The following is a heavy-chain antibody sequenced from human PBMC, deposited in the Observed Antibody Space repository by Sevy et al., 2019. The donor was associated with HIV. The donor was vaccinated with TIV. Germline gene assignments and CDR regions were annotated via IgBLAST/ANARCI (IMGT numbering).Heavy chain of an antibody. CDR3: AKEGTYYDFWSGSEETYYYYGMDV. V-gene: IGHV3-23*01. Sequence: GGSLRLSCAASGFTFSSYAMSWVRQAPGKGLEWVSAISGSGGSTYYADSVKGRFTISRDNSKNTLYLQMNSLRAEDTAVDYCAKEGTYYDFWSGSEETYYYYGMDVWGQGTTVTVSS. CDR1: GFTFSSYA. J-gene: IGHJ6*02. D-gene: IGHD3-3*01. CDR2: ISGSGGST.